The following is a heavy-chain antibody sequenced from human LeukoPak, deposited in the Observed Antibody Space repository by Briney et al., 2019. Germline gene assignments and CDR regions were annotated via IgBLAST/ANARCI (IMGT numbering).Heavy chain of an antibody. V-gene: IGHV1-2*02. Sequence: ASVKVSCKASGYTFTGYYMHWVRQAPGQGLEWMGWINPNSGGTNYAQKFQGRVTMTRDTSISTAYMELSSLRSEDTAVYYCARDTKAAGNFDYWGQGTLVTVSS. J-gene: IGHJ4*02. CDR2: INPNSGGT. D-gene: IGHD6-13*01. CDR3: ARDTKAAGNFDY. CDR1: GYTFTGYY.